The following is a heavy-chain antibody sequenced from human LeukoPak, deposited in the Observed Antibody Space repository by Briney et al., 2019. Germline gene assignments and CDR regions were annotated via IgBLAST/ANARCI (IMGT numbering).Heavy chain of an antibody. J-gene: IGHJ5*02. CDR3: AKDRLASTSTVRFDP. D-gene: IGHD2/OR15-2a*01. CDR1: GFIFSSHA. Sequence: PGGPLRLSCAASGFIFSSHATSWVREAPGKGLEWVSSVTGSGDSAYYAHSVKGRFTISRDNSKNTLYLQMNSLRAEDTAVYYCAKDRLASTSTVRFDPWGQGTLVTVSS. CDR2: VTGSGDSA. V-gene: IGHV3-23*01.